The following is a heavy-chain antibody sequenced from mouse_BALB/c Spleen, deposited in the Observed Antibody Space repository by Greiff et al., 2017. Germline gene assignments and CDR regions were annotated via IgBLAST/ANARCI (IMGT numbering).Heavy chain of an antibody. J-gene: IGHJ4*01. D-gene: IGHD1-2*01. Sequence: EVKLVESGGGLVKPGGSLKLSCAASGFTFSDYYMYWVRQTPEKRLEWVATISDGGSYTYYPDSVKGRFTISRDNAKNNLYLQMSSLKSEDTAMYYCARGDYYGSYAMDYWGQGTSVTVSS. CDR2: ISDGGSYT. V-gene: IGHV5-4*02. CDR3: ARGDYYGSYAMDY. CDR1: GFTFSDYY.